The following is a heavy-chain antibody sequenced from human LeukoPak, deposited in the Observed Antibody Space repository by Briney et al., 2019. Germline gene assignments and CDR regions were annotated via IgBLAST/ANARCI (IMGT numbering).Heavy chain of an antibody. CDR2: ISPNSGGT. Sequence: ASVKVSCKASGYTFTGYYMHWVRQAPGQGLEWMGWISPNSGGTNYAQKLQGRVTMTTDTSTSTAYMELRSLRSDDTAVYYCARVLRLHPGWFDPWGQGTLVTVSS. J-gene: IGHJ5*02. V-gene: IGHV1-2*02. CDR3: ARVLRLHPGWFDP. D-gene: IGHD4-11*01. CDR1: GYTFTGYY.